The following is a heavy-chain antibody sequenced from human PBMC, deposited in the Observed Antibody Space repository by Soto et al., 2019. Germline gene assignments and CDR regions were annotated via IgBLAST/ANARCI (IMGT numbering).Heavy chain of an antibody. D-gene: IGHD1-7*01. V-gene: IGHV1-2*04. CDR3: ARGRQKGITGTSRPADAFAI. CDR1: GYTFTGYY. CDR2: INPNSGGT. J-gene: IGHJ3*02. Sequence: QVQLVQSGAEVKKPGASVKVSCKASGYTFTGYYMHWVRQAPGQGLEWMGWINPNSGGTNYAQKFQGWVTMTRDTSISTAYMELSRLRSDDTAVYYCARGRQKGITGTSRPADAFAIWGQGTMVTVSS.